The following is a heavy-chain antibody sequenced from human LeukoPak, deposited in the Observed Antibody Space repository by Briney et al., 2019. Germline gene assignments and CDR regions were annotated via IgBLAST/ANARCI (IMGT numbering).Heavy chain of an antibody. CDR3: ATSYYYDSSGYYYGFDY. CDR2: IYYSGST. J-gene: IGHJ4*02. Sequence: PSETPSLTCTVSGGSVSSGSYYWSWIRQPPGKGLEWIGYIYYSGSTNYNPSLKSRVTISVDTSKNLFSLKLSSVTAADTAVYYCATSYYYDSSGYYYGFDYWGQGTLVTVSS. V-gene: IGHV4-61*01. CDR1: GGSVSSGSYY. D-gene: IGHD3-22*01.